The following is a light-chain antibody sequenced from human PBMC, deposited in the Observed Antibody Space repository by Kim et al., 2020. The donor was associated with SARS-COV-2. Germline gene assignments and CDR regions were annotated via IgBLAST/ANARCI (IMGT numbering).Light chain of an antibody. J-gene: IGKJ4*01. CDR3: QQYNDWPLT. CDR1: QSVSSK. Sequence: VSPGERATLSCRASQSVSSKLAWYQQKPGQTPRLLIYGASTRATGIPARFSGSVSGTEFTLTFSSLQSEDFAVYYCQQYNDWPLTFGGGTKVDIK. V-gene: IGKV3-15*01. CDR2: GAS.